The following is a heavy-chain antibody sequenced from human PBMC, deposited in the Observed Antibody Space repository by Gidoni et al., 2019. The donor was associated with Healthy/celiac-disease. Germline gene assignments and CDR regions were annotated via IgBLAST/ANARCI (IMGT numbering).Heavy chain of an antibody. V-gene: IGHV3-11*05. D-gene: IGHD3-10*01. CDR3: ARGTTMVRGVISTPNDY. Sequence: QVQLVESGGSLVKPGGSLRLSCAASGFTFSDYYMSWIRQAPGKGLEWVSYISSSSSYTNYADSVKGRFTISRDNAKNSLYLQMNSLRAEDTAVYYCARGTTMVRGVISTPNDYWGQGTLVTVSS. CDR2: ISSSSSYT. CDR1: GFTFSDYY. J-gene: IGHJ4*02.